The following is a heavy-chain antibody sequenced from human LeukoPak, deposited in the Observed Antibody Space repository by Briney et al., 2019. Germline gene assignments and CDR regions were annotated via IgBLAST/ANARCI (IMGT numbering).Heavy chain of an antibody. CDR2: IYKSGGT. Sequence: SETLSLTCTVSGGSMSSYYWSWIRQPPGKGLEWIGYIYKSGGTNYNPSVRSRVSISPDTSKNQFSLKLSSVTAADTAVYFCARRYSSGWSPTFDYWGQGILVTVST. V-gene: IGHV4-59*01. CDR3: ARRYSSGWSPTFDY. J-gene: IGHJ4*02. CDR1: GGSMSSYY. D-gene: IGHD6-19*01.